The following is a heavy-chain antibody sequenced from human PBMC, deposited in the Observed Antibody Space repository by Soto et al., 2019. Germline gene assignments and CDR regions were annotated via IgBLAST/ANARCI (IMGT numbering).Heavy chain of an antibody. D-gene: IGHD4-4*01. J-gene: IGHJ3*02. CDR1: GGSISSYY. CDR2: IYYSGST. V-gene: IGHV4-59*01. Sequence: QVQLQESGPGLVKPSETLSLTCTVSGGSISSYYWSWIRQPPGKGLEWIGYIYYSGSTNYNPSLKSRVTISVDTSKYQFSLKLSSVTAADTAVYYCARVTVTTTDAFDIWGQGTMVTVSS. CDR3: ARVTVTTTDAFDI.